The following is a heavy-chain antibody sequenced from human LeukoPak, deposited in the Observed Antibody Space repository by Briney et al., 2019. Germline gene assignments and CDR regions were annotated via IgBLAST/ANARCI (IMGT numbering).Heavy chain of an antibody. J-gene: IGHJ4*02. CDR1: GGSISSSNW. Sequence: SRTLSLTCAVSGGSISSSNWWSWVRQPPGKGLEWIGEIYHSGSTNYNPSLKSRVTISVDKSKNQFPLKLSSVTAAETAVYYCARSYGDYLNFDYWGQGTLVTVSS. D-gene: IGHD4-17*01. V-gene: IGHV4-4*02. CDR3: ARSYGDYLNFDY. CDR2: IYHSGST.